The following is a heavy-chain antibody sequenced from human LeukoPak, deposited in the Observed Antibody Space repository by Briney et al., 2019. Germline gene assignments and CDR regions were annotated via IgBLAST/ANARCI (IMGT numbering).Heavy chain of an antibody. CDR2: IYYSGST. CDR3: ARAGLDCSGGSCYLPSFLGL. V-gene: IGHV4-30-4*01. CDR1: GGSISSGDHY. J-gene: IGHJ2*01. Sequence: SETLSLTCTVSGGSISSGDHYWSWIRQPPGKGLEWIGYIYYSGSTYYNPSLKSRVTISVDTSKNQFSLKLSSVTAADTAVYYCARAGLDCSGGSCYLPSFLGLWSRGTLVTVSS. D-gene: IGHD2-15*01.